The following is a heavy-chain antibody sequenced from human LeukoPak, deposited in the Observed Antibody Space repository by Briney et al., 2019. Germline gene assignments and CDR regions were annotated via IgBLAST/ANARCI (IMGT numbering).Heavy chain of an antibody. D-gene: IGHD2-2*01. CDR3: ARVVPAILHALDY. J-gene: IGHJ4*02. CDR2: IYHSGST. CDR1: GGSISSGGYY. Sequence: PSETLSLTCTVSGGSISSGGYYWSWIRQPPGKGLEWIGYIYHSGSTYYNPSLKSRVTISVDRSKNQFSLKLSSVTAADTAVYYCARVVPAILHALDYWGQGTLVTVSS. V-gene: IGHV4-30-2*01.